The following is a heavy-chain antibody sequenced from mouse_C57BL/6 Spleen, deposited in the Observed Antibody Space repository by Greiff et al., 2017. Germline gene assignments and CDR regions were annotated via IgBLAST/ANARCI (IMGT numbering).Heavy chain of an antibody. Sequence: QVQLQQPGAELVKPGASVKLSCKASGYTFTSYWMQWVKQRPGQGLEWIGEIDPSDSYTNYNQKFKGKATLTVDTSSSTAYMQLSSLTSEDSAVYYCARGAMNGYYGFAYWGQGTLVTVSA. CDR2: IDPSDSYT. CDR1: GYTFTSYW. CDR3: ARGAMNGYYGFAY. J-gene: IGHJ3*01. D-gene: IGHD2-3*01. V-gene: IGHV1-50*01.